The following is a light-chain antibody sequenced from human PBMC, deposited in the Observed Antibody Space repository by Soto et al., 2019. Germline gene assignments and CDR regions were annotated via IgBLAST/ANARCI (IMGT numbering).Light chain of an antibody. CDR3: AAWDDSLNAFYV. CDR2: SNN. J-gene: IGLJ1*01. Sequence: QSVLTQPPSASGTPGQRVTISCSGSSSNIGSNTVNWYQQLPGTAPKLLIYSNNQRPSGVPDRFSGSKSGTSASLAISGLQSEDVADYYCAAWDDSLNAFYVFGTGTKVTVL. V-gene: IGLV1-44*01. CDR1: SSNIGSNT.